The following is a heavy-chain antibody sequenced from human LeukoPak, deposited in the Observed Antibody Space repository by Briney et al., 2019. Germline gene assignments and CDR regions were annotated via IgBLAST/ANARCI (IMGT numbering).Heavy chain of an antibody. V-gene: IGHV4-4*07. Sequence: PSETLSLTCTVSGGSISSYYWSWIRQPAGKGLEWIGRIYTSGSTNYNPSLKSRVTMSVDTSKNQFSLKLSSVTAADTAVYYCARVRDSSGWTIIDYWGQGTLDTVSS. D-gene: IGHD6-19*01. CDR1: GGSISSYY. CDR2: IYTSGST. J-gene: IGHJ4*02. CDR3: ARVRDSSGWTIIDY.